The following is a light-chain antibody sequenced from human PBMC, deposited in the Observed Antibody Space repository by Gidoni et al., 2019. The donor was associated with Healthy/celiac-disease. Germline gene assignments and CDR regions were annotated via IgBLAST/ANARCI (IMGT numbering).Light chain of an antibody. CDR3: SSYTSSSTRV. J-gene: IGLJ1*01. V-gene: IGLV2-14*03. CDR2: DVS. Sequence: QSALTQPASVSGSPGRSITISCTGTSSDVGGYNYVYWYQPHPGKAPKLRIYDVSNRPSGVSNRFSGAKSGNTASLTISGLQAEDEADYYCSSYTSSSTRVFGTGTKVTVL. CDR1: SSDVGGYNY.